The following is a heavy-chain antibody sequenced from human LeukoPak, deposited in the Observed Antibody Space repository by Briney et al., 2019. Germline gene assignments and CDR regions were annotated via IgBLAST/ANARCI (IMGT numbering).Heavy chain of an antibody. V-gene: IGHV3-30*04. CDR1: GFTFSSYA. CDR2: ISYDGSNK. J-gene: IGHJ3*02. Sequence: GGSLRLSCAASGFTFSSYAMHWVRQAPGKGLEWVAVISYDGSNKYYADSVKGRFTVSRDNSKNTLFLQMKSLRADDTAVYYCAKVRSPTVVTQLNAFDIWGQGTMVTVSS. D-gene: IGHD4-23*01. CDR3: AKVRSPTVVTQLNAFDI.